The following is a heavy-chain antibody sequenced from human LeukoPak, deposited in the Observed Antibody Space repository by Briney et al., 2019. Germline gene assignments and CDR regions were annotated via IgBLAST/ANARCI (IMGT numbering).Heavy chain of an antibody. Sequence: PGGSLRLSCAGSGFTFSNAWMNWIRQAPGKGLEGVGRIKSKYHGGTTDYAAPVKGRFTISRDESKDMVYLQMNSLKIEDTAVYYCSTGGLQIDYWGQGTLVT. D-gene: IGHD4-11*01. V-gene: IGHV3-15*01. CDR3: STGGLQIDY. CDR1: GFTFSNAW. J-gene: IGHJ4*02. CDR2: IKSKYHGGTT.